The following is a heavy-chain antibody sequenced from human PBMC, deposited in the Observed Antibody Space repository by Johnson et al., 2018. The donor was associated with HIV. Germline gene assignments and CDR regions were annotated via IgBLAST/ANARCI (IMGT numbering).Heavy chain of an antibody. D-gene: IGHD2-21*01. CDR1: GFTFSSYA. CDR3: ARLRWGSGDPLHDAFDV. J-gene: IGHJ3*01. Sequence: VQLVESGGNLVQPGRSLRLSCAASGFTFSSYALHWVRQAPGKGLEWVADIKCDGSEKYYVDSVKGRFTISRDNAKNSLYLQMNSLRAEDTALYYCARLRWGSGDPLHDAFDVWGQGTMVTVSS. CDR2: IKCDGSEK. V-gene: IGHV3-7*03.